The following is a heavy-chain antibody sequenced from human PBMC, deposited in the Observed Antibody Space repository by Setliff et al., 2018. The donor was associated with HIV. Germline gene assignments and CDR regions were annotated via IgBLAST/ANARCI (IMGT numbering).Heavy chain of an antibody. Sequence: LTCAVSGYSISSGYYWGWIRQPPGKGLEWIGNIYDSGHTFYNPSLKSRVTISVDTSKNQFSLKLTSVTAADTAVYYCARARGLQDSGYDYVLYYFDYWGLGTLVTVSS. CDR3: ARARGLQDSGYDYVLYYFDY. V-gene: IGHV4-38-2*01. J-gene: IGHJ4*02. CDR1: GYSISSGYY. CDR2: IYDSGHT. D-gene: IGHD5-12*01.